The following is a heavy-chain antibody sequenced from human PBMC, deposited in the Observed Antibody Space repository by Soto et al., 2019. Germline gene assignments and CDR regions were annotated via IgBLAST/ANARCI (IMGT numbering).Heavy chain of an antibody. J-gene: IGHJ4*02. CDR1: GGSLSSGGYY. CDR3: ARDTQRGYSGYFDS. D-gene: IGHD5-12*01. Sequence: SETLSLTCTVSGGSLSSGGYYWSWIRQHPGKGLEWIGFIYYSGSTYYNPSLKSRVTISVDTSQNQFSLKLSSVTAADTAVYYCARDTQRGYSGYFDSWGQGTLVTVSS. CDR2: IYYSGST. V-gene: IGHV4-31*03.